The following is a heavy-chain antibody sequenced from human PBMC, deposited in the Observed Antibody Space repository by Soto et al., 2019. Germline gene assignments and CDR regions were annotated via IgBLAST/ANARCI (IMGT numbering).Heavy chain of an antibody. J-gene: IGHJ4*02. Sequence: GESLKISCKVSGYTLTELSMHWVRQAPGKGLEWMGGFDPEDGETIYAQKFQGRVTMTEDTSTDTAYMELSSLRSEDTAVYYCATDAGGSYYFDYWGQGTLVTVSS. D-gene: IGHD1-26*01. V-gene: IGHV1-24*01. CDR3: ATDAGGSYYFDY. CDR2: FDPEDGET. CDR1: GYTLTELS.